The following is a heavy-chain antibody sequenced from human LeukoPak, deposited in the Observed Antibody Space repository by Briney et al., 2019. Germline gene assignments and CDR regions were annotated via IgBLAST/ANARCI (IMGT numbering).Heavy chain of an antibody. V-gene: IGHV6-1*01. D-gene: IGHD5-18*01. CDR2: TYYRSKWYN. CDR3: TREYGYRFDH. CDR1: GDGVSSDSAA. Sequence: SQTLSLTCATSGDGVSSDSAAWNWIRQSPSRGLQWLGRTYYRSKWYNDYAVSVKSRITINPDTSKNLVSLQLNSVTPEDTAVYYCTREYGYRFDHWGQGTPVTVSS. J-gene: IGHJ4*02.